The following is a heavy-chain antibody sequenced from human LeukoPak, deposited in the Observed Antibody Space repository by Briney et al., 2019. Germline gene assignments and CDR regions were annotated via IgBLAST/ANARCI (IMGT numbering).Heavy chain of an antibody. V-gene: IGHV4-39*01. CDR1: GGSISSSSYY. J-gene: IGHJ4*02. D-gene: IGHD2-15*01. CDR2: IYYSGST. CDR3: ARQAYCSGGSCYFYLDY. Sequence: SETLSLTCTVSGGSISSSSYYWGWTRQPPGKGLEWIGSIYYSGSTYYNPSLKSRVTISVDTSKNQFSLKLSSVTAADTAVYYYARQAYCSGGSCYFYLDYWGQGTLVTVSS.